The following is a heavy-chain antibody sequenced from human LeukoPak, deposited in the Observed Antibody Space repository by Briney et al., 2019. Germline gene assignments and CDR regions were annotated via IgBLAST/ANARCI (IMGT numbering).Heavy chain of an antibody. CDR3: ARQRSGYFPRFDY. CDR1: GDSISSGNY. V-gene: IGHV4-38-2*02. Sequence: SETLSLTCTVSGDSISSGNYWGWIRPPPGKGLEWIGIIFHTGSTYFNLSLKSRVTISVDTSKNQFSLKLSSVTAADTAVYYCARQRSGYFPRFDYWGQGTLVTVSS. D-gene: IGHD3-3*01. CDR2: IFHTGST. J-gene: IGHJ4*02.